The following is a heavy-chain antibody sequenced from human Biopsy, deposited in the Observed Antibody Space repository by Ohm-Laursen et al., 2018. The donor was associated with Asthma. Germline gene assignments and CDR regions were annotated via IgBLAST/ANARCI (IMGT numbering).Heavy chain of an antibody. D-gene: IGHD5-18*01. Sequence: SLRLSCAASGFTFSSYSMNWVRQAPGKGLEWVSYISSSSSTIYYADSVKGRFTISRDNAKNSLYLQMNSLRDEDTAVYYCARFKRGYRYGYAGVLDYWGQGTLVTVSS. CDR1: GFTFSSYS. J-gene: IGHJ4*02. CDR3: ARFKRGYRYGYAGVLDY. V-gene: IGHV3-48*02. CDR2: ISSSSSTI.